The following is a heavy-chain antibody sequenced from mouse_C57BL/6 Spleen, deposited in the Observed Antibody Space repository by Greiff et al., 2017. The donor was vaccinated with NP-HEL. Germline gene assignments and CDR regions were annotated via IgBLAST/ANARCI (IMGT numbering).Heavy chain of an antibody. CDR2: ILPGSGST. CDR1: GYTFTGYW. J-gene: IGHJ3*01. Sequence: VQRVESGAELMKPGASVKLSCKATGYTFTGYWIEWVKQRPGHGLEWIGEILPGSGSTNYNEKFKGKATFTADTSSNTAYMQLSSLTTEDSAIYYCAREGQIYYGNYGGFAYWGQGTLVTVSA. V-gene: IGHV1-9*01. D-gene: IGHD2-1*01. CDR3: AREGQIYYGNYGGFAY.